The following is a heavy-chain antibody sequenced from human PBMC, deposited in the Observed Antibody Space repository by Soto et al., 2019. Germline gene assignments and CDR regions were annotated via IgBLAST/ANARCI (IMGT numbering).Heavy chain of an antibody. Sequence: SETLSLTCSVSGGSISSGYYYWSWIRRPPGKGLEWIGNIYYSGSTYYNPSLKSRVTISVDTSKNQFSLKLSSVTAADTAVYYCATGTYYYDSSGYQLDYWGQGTLVTVSS. CDR2: IYYSGST. D-gene: IGHD3-22*01. J-gene: IGHJ4*02. CDR1: GGSISSGYYY. V-gene: IGHV4-31*03. CDR3: ATGTYYYDSSGYQLDY.